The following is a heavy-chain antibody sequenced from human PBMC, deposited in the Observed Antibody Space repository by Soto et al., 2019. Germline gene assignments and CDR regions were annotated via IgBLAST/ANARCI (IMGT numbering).Heavy chain of an antibody. CDR3: ARARTERLAYCGGDCYSDFDY. Sequence: GGSLRLSCAASGFTFSSYSMNWVRQAPGKGLEWVSSISSSSSYIYYADSVKGRFTISRDNAKNSLYLQMNSLRAEDTAVYYCARARTERLAYCGGDCYSDFDYWGQGTLVTVSS. D-gene: IGHD2-21*02. CDR2: ISSSSSYI. V-gene: IGHV3-21*01. J-gene: IGHJ4*02. CDR1: GFTFSSYS.